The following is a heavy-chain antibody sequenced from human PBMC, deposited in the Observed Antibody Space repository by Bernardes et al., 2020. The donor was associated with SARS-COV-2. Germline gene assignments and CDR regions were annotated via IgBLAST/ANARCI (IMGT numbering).Heavy chain of an antibody. D-gene: IGHD3-10*01. V-gene: IGHV4-59*01. Sequence: TLSLTCTVSNDSIPNYYWSWIRLPPGKGLEWIAYMYHTGSTHYNPSLKSRVTTSVETSKNQFSLKLSSVTAADTAVYYCARVFLRGVNPWFDTWGQGILVTVSS. CDR2: MYHTGST. CDR3: ARVFLRGVNPWFDT. CDR1: NDSIPNYY. J-gene: IGHJ5*02.